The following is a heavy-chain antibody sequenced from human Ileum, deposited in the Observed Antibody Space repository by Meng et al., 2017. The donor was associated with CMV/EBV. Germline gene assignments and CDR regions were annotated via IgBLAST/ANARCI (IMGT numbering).Heavy chain of an antibody. Sequence: AASGLTVSSNYVSWVRQAPGKGLQWLSLVDFDGSSYYADSVKGRFTISRDNARNQVFFQLNSLRAEDTAMYFCAGGYYGSSGFALDFWGQGTLVTVSS. CDR3: AGGYYGSSGFALDF. J-gene: IGHJ4*02. D-gene: IGHD3-22*01. V-gene: IGHV3-53*01. CDR2: VDFDGSS. CDR1: GLTVSSNY.